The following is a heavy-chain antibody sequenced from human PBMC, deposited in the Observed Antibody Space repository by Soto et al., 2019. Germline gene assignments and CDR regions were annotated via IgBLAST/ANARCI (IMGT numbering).Heavy chain of an antibody. CDR1: GYIFTGYY. Sequence: ASVKVSCKASGYIFTGYYIQWVRQAPGQGLEWMGWINTKTGGTKYAQKFQGRVTMTRDTSINTAYMEVSRLRSDGTAVYYCATDKVAFDMWGQGTMVTVS. D-gene: IGHD3-9*01. CDR3: ATDKVAFDM. CDR2: INTKTGGT. V-gene: IGHV1-2*02. J-gene: IGHJ3*02.